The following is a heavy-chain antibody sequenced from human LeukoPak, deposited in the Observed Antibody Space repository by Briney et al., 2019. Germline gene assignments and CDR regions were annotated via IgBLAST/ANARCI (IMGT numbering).Heavy chain of an antibody. Sequence: GGSLRLSCAASGFTFSSYSMNWVRQAPGKGLEWVSYISSSSSTIYYADSVKGRFTISRDNAKNSLYLQMNSLRAEDTAVYYCARDATYSSSTRWFDPWGQGTLVTVSS. V-gene: IGHV3-48*01. J-gene: IGHJ5*02. CDR1: GFTFSSYS. CDR3: ARDATYSSSTRWFDP. CDR2: ISSSSSTI. D-gene: IGHD6-6*01.